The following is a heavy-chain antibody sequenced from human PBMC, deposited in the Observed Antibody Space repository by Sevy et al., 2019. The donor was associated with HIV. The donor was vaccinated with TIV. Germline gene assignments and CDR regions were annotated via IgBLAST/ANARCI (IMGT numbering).Heavy chain of an antibody. CDR2: ISGYTGYT. CDR3: ARETPNFYEILTAFYGDAFDI. D-gene: IGHD3-9*01. Sequence: SVKVSCKASGYTFTNYGFSWVRQAPGQGLEWMGWISGYTGYTNYAQKFQGRVTMTTDTSTSTAYMELRSLRFDDTAVYYCARETPNFYEILTAFYGDAFDIWGQGTMVTVSS. CDR1: GYTFTNYG. J-gene: IGHJ3*02. V-gene: IGHV1-18*01.